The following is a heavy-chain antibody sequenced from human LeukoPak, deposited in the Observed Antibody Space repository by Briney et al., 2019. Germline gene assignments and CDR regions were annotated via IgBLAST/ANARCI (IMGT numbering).Heavy chain of an antibody. D-gene: IGHD6-13*01. CDR2: IYHSGST. CDR1: GGSISSGGYS. V-gene: IGHV4-30-2*01. CDR3: ARVLYSSSWSLDY. J-gene: IGHJ4*02. Sequence: PSETLSLTCAVSGGSISSGGYSWSWIRQPPGKGLEWIGYIYHSGSTYYNPSLKSRVTISVDRSKNQFSLKLSSVTAADTAVYYCARVLYSSSWSLDYWGQGTLVTVSS.